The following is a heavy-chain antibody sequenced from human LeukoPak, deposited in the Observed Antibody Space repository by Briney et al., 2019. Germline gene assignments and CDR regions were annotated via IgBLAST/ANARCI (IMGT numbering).Heavy chain of an antibody. J-gene: IGHJ5*01. CDR2: IKQDGSEK. Sequence: GGSLTLSCVGSGFTFSFYWMGWVRQAPGKGLEWVANIKQDGSEKYYVDSVKGRFTISRDNSKNTLYLQMNSLRAEDTAVYYCAKDPIPGRIAAAGTGWFDYWGQGTLVTVSS. CDR1: GFTFSFYW. V-gene: IGHV3-7*01. CDR3: AKDPIPGRIAAAGTGWFDY. D-gene: IGHD6-13*01.